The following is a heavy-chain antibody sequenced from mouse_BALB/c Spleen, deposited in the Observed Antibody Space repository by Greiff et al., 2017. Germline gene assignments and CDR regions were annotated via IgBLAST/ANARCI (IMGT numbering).Heavy chain of an antibody. CDR3: ARGYGSSSLDV. V-gene: IGHV1-14*01. J-gene: IGHJ1*01. CDR1: GYTFTSYV. D-gene: IGHD1-1*01. Sequence: VQLKESGPELVKPGASVKMSCKASGYTFTSYVMHWVKQKPGQGLEWIGYINPYNDGTKYNEKFKGKATLTSDKSSSTAYMELSSLTSEDSAVYYCARGYGSSSLDVWGAGTTVTVSS. CDR2: INPYNDGT.